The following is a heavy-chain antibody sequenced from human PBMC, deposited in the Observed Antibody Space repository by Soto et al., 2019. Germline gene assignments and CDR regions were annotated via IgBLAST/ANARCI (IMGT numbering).Heavy chain of an antibody. CDR3: ARPHFYCSGGSCHPDPFDY. V-gene: IGHV4-39*01. CDR1: GGSISSSSYY. CDR2: IYYSGSA. J-gene: IGHJ4*02. Sequence: PSETLSLTCTVSGGSISSSSYYWGWIRQPPGKGLEWIGSIYYSGSAYYNPSLKSRVTISVDTSKNQFSLKLSSVTAADTAVYYCARPHFYCSGGSCHPDPFDYWGQGTLVTVSS. D-gene: IGHD2-15*01.